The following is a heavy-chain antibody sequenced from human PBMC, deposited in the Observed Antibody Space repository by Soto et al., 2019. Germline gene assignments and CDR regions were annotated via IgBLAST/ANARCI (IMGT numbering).Heavy chain of an antibody. Sequence: SETLSLXCSVSGESINSGGYYWSWIRHHPGKGLEWIGYIYDSESAYYNPSLKSRVTISMDTSKNHFAMRLSSVTAADTAVYYCARASSSSSAADYWGQGTQVTVSS. V-gene: IGHV4-31*03. CDR3: ARASSSSSAADY. CDR1: GESINSGGYY. CDR2: IYDSESA. J-gene: IGHJ4*02. D-gene: IGHD6-6*01.